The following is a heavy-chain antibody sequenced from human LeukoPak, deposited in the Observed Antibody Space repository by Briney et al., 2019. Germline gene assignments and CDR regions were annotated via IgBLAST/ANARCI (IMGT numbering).Heavy chain of an antibody. CDR2: IYYSGRP. V-gene: IGHV4-39*01. CDR1: CRHNSCSIYY. Sequence: SETLPLTCCVSCRHNSCSIYYWGWLRAPPGEGLEWMGSIYYSGRPYYNPSLKSRVTITVDTSKNQFSLTLLCVSATDTPVCYCARQDWYFDLWGRGTLVTVSS. CDR3: ARQDWYFDL. J-gene: IGHJ2*01.